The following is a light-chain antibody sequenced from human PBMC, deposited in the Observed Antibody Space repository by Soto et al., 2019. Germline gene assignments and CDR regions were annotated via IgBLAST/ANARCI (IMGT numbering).Light chain of an antibody. J-gene: IGKJ1*01. CDR1: QSVRNY. CDR2: DAF. Sequence: EIVLTQSPATLSLSPGERATLSCRASQSVRNYLAWYQQKPGRAPRLLIYDAFNRPTGIPARFSGSGPGTDFTLTISSLEPEDFAVYYCQQRSSLPRTFGQGTKVEIK. CDR3: QQRSSLPRT. V-gene: IGKV3-11*01.